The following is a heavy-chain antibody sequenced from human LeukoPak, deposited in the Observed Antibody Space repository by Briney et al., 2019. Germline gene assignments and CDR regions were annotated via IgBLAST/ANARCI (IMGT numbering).Heavy chain of an antibody. CDR2: ITWNGGNT. CDR1: GFTFDDDA. CDR3: ARVGSYSFGDYFDY. V-gene: IGHV3-20*04. D-gene: IGHD1-26*01. Sequence: GGSLRLSCAASGFTFDDDAMSWVRQAPGKGLEWVSGITWNGGNTGYADSVKGRFTISRDNAKNSPYLQMNSLRAEDTALYYCARVGSYSFGDYFDYWGQGTLVTVSS. J-gene: IGHJ4*02.